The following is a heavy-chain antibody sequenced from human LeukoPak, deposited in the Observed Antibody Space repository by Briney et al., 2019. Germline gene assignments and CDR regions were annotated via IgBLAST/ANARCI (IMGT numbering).Heavy chain of an antibody. V-gene: IGHV1-2*02. Sequence: GASVKVSCKASGYTFTSYDINWVRQATGQGLEWMGWINPNSGGTNYAQKFQGRVTMTRDTSISTAYMELSRLRSDDTAVYYCARVWVRNYYDSSYWGQGTLVTVSS. D-gene: IGHD3-22*01. CDR3: ARVWVRNYYDSSY. J-gene: IGHJ4*02. CDR1: GYTFTSYD. CDR2: INPNSGGT.